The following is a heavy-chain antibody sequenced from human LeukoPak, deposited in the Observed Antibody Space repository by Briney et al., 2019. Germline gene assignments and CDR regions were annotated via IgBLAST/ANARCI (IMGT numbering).Heavy chain of an antibody. Sequence: SETLSLTCTVSGGSISSYYWSWIRQPPGKGLEWIGYIYYSGSTNYNPSLKSRVTISVDTSKNQFSLKLSSVTAADTAVYYCARERVAAFDIWGQGTMVTVSS. CDR1: GGSISSYY. V-gene: IGHV4-59*01. CDR3: ARERVAAFDI. D-gene: IGHD3-10*01. CDR2: IYYSGST. J-gene: IGHJ3*02.